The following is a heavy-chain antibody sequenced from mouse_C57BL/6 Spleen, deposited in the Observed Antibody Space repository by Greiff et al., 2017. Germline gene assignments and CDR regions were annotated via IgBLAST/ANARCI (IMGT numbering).Heavy chain of an antibody. J-gene: IGHJ4*01. CDR1: GYSFTDYN. V-gene: IGHV1-39*01. CDR3: ARWGVVAPNAMDY. D-gene: IGHD1-1*01. CDR2: INPNYGTT. Sequence: VQLKQSGPELVKPGASVKISCKASGYSFTDYNMNWVKQSNGKRLEWIGVINPNYGTTSYNQKFKGKATLTVDQSSSTAYMQLNSLTSEDSAVYYCARWGVVAPNAMDYWGQGTSVTVSS.